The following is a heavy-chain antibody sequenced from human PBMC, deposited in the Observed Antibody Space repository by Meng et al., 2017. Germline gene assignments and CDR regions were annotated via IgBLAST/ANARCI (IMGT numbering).Heavy chain of an antibody. CDR3: ARALGTAMVTSWFDP. CDR1: DGSISSSSYY. V-gene: IGHV4-39*07. D-gene: IGHD5-18*01. CDR2: IYYSGST. Sequence: SETLSLTCTVSDGSISSSSYYWGWIRQPPGKGLEWIGSIYYSGSTYYNPSLKSRVTISVDTSKNQFSLKLSSVTAADTAVYYCARALGTAMVTSWFDPWGQGTLVTVSS. J-gene: IGHJ5*02.